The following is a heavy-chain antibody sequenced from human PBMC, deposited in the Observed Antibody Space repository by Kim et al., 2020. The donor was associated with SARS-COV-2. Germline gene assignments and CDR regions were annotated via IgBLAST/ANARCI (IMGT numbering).Heavy chain of an antibody. CDR1: GGSFSGYY. Sequence: SETLSLTCAVYGGSFSGYYWSWIRQPPGKGLEWIGEINHSGSTNYNPSLKSRVTISVDTSKNQFSLKLSSVTAADTAVYYCARGQLWFTRWGQGTLVTVSS. J-gene: IGHJ4*02. CDR3: ARGQLWFTR. D-gene: IGHD5-18*01. CDR2: INHSGST. V-gene: IGHV4-34*01.